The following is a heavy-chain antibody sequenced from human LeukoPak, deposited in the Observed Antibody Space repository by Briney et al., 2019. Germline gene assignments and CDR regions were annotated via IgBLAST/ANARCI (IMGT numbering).Heavy chain of an antibody. CDR2: IIPILGIA. Sequence: ASVKVSCKASGYTFTSYDINWVRQATGQGLEWMGWIIPILGIANYAQKFQGRVTITADKSTSTAYMELSSLRSEDTAVYYCAREDGYNFDFDYWGQGTLVTVSS. CDR1: GYTFTSYD. CDR3: AREDGYNFDFDY. J-gene: IGHJ4*02. D-gene: IGHD5-24*01. V-gene: IGHV1-69*10.